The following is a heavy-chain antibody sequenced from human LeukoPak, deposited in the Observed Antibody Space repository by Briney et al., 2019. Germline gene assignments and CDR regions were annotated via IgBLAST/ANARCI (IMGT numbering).Heavy chain of an antibody. V-gene: IGHV4-38-2*02. Sequence: SETQSLTCTVSGYSISSGYYWGWIRQPPGKGLEWIGSMYHSGTTYYNPSLTSRLTISLDTSKNQFSLRLSSVTAADTAVYYCASTITVTTDYWGQGTLVTVSS. CDR3: ASTITVTTDY. D-gene: IGHD4-17*01. CDR2: MYHSGTT. CDR1: GYSISSGYY. J-gene: IGHJ4*02.